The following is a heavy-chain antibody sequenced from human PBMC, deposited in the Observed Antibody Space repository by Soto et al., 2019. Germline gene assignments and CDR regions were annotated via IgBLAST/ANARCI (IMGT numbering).Heavy chain of an antibody. CDR2: IDYSGTA. J-gene: IGHJ4*02. D-gene: IGHD1-20*01. CDR3: ARITGRHLDY. V-gene: IGHV4-39*01. CDR1: SVSISGTNVF. Sequence: WETLSLTCTVSSVSISGTNVFWGWVRQPPGKGLEWIGNIDYSGTAYFSPSLATRVTFHVDTSKNQFSLTLYSVTAADTAVYYCARITGRHLDYWGQGILVTVSS.